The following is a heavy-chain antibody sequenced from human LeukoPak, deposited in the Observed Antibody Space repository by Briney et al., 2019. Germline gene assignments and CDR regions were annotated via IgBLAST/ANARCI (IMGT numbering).Heavy chain of an antibody. Sequence: PGGSLRLSCTASGFTFTTYAMTWVRQAPGKGLEWISSVSSGSRYIYYADSVRGRFTISRDNTRNSLYLAMNNLRAEDTTIYYCARDRPTGASRIFVVQWGQGTPVTVSS. CDR1: GFTFTTYA. CDR3: ARDRPTGASRIFVVQ. CDR2: VSSGSRYI. D-gene: IGHD2-15*01. J-gene: IGHJ4*02. V-gene: IGHV3-21*06.